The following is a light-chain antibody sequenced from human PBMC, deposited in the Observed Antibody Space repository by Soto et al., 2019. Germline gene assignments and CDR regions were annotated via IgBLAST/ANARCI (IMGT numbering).Light chain of an antibody. Sequence: DVQMTQSPSTLSASVGDRVTISCRASQTISNWLAWYQQKPGKAPKLLIYKASTLKSGVPSRFSGSGSGTELTLTISSLQPEDFATYYCQQYNSYPWTFGQGTKVDI. V-gene: IGKV1-5*03. CDR3: QQYNSYPWT. CDR1: QTISNW. J-gene: IGKJ1*01. CDR2: KAS.